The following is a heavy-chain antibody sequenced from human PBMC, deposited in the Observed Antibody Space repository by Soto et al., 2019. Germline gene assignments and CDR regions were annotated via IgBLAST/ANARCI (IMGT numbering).Heavy chain of an antibody. D-gene: IGHD3-3*01. CDR3: ARGSRALNGVVLPRAYNWFDP. CDR1: GGSFSGYY. CDR2: INHSGST. V-gene: IGHV4-34*01. Sequence: LSETLSLTCAVYGGSFSGYYWSWIRQPPGKGLEWIGEINHSGSTNYNPSLKSRVTISVDTSKNQFSLKLSSVTAADTAVYYCARGSRALNGVVLPRAYNWFDPWGQGTLVTVSS. J-gene: IGHJ5*02.